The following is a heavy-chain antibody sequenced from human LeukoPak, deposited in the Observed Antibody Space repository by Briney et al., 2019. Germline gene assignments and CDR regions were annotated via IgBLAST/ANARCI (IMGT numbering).Heavy chain of an antibody. V-gene: IGHV1-3*01. CDR1: GYTFTSYA. J-gene: IGHJ3*02. CDR3: AKSREEIRGLDAFDI. CDR2: INAGNGNT. D-gene: IGHD5-24*01. Sequence: ASVKVSCKASGYTFTSYAMHWVRQAPGQRLEWMGWINAGNGNTKYSQKFQGRVTITRDTSASTAYMELSSLRSEDTAVYYCAKSREEIRGLDAFDIWGQGTMVTVSS.